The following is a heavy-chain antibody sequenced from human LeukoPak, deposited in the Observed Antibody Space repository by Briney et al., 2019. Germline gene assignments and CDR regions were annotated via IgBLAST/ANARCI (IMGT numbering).Heavy chain of an antibody. D-gene: IGHD3-3*01. V-gene: IGHV3-48*03. CDR1: GFTFSSYE. CDR2: ISSSGSTI. CDR3: ARLRYYDFWSGYYYYYYMDV. J-gene: IGHJ6*03. Sequence: GGSLRLSCAASGFTFSSYEMNWVRQAPGKGLEWVSYISSSGSTIYYADSVKGRFTISRDNAKNSLYLQMNSLRAEDTAVYYCARLRYYDFWSGYYYYYYMDVWGKGTTVTVSS.